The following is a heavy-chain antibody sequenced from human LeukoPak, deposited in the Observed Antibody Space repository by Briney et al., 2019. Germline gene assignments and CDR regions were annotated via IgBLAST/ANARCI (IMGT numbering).Heavy chain of an antibody. CDR2: IIPIFGTA. Sequence: ASVKVSCTASGGTFSSYAISWVRQAPGQGLEWMGGIIPIFGTANYAQKFRGRVTITADESTSTAYMELSSLRSEDTAVYYCARDPATFYGGNSFRAFDIWGQGTMVTVSS. V-gene: IGHV1-69*13. J-gene: IGHJ3*02. D-gene: IGHD4-23*01. CDR3: ARDPATFYGGNSFRAFDI. CDR1: GGTFSSYA.